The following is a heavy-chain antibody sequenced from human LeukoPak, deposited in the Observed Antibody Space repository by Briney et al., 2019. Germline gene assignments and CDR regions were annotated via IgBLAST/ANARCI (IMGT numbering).Heavy chain of an antibody. J-gene: IGHJ1*01. V-gene: IGHV3-30*04. D-gene: IGHD1-26*01. Sequence: PGGSLSLSCAASGFTFSSYAMHWVRQAPGKGLEWVAVISYDGSNKYYADSVKGRFTISRGNSKNTLYLQMNSLRAEDTAVYYCARGVSYYDLKYFQHWGQGTLVTVPS. CDR3: ARGVSYYDLKYFQH. CDR1: GFTFSSYA. CDR2: ISYDGSNK.